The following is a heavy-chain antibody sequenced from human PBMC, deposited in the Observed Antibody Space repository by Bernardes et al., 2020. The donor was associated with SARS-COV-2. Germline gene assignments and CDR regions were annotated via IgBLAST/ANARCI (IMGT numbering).Heavy chain of an antibody. J-gene: IGHJ5*02. CDR1: GFTFSSYS. CDR3: ARDLVATNISWWFDP. D-gene: IGHD5-12*01. V-gene: IGHV3-21*01. Sequence: GGSLRLSCAASGFTFSSYSMNWVRQAPGKGLEWVSSISSSSSYIYYADSVKGRFTISRDNAKNSLYLQMNSLRAEDTAVYYCARDLVATNISWWFDPWGQGTLVTVSS. CDR2: ISSSSSYI.